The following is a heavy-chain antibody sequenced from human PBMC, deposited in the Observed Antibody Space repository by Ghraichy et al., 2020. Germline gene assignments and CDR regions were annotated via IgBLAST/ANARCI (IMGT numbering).Heavy chain of an antibody. V-gene: IGHV3-21*01. J-gene: IGHJ5*02. CDR3: ARGGFANWFDP. CDR1: GFTFSSYS. CDR2: ISSSSSYI. Sequence: GEYLNISCAASGFTFSSYSMNWVRQAPGKGLEWVSSISSSSSYIYYADSLKGRFTISRDNAKNSLYLQMNSLRAEDTAVYYCARGGFANWFDPWGQGTLVTVSS.